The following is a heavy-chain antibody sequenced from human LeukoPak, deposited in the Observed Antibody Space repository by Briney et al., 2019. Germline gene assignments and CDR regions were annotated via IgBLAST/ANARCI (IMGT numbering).Heavy chain of an antibody. CDR1: GFTFSSYG. CDR2: ISYDGSNK. Sequence: GGSLRLSCAASGFTFSSYGMHWVRQAPGKGLEWVAVISYDGSNKYYADSVKGRFTISRDNSKNTLYLQMNSLRAEDTAVYYCAKGLVAVAGPFDYWGQGTLVTVSS. CDR3: AKGLVAVAGPFDY. J-gene: IGHJ4*02. D-gene: IGHD6-19*01. V-gene: IGHV3-30*18.